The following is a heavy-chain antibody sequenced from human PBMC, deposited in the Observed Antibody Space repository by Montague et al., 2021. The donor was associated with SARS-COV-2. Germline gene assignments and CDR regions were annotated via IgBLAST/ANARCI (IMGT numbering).Heavy chain of an antibody. CDR3: AKQTGAGAIVYWYFDL. CDR2: IFGSGAGT. J-gene: IGHJ2*01. CDR1: GFAFNNFA. D-gene: IGHD6-25*01. V-gene: IGHV3-23*01. Sequence: SLRLSCAASGFAFNNFAMTWVRQLPGKGLEWVSRIFGSGAGTYYADSVKGRFTISRDNSRNTVYLQMNSLRAEDTAKYYCAKQTGAGAIVYWYFDLWGRGTVVSVSS.